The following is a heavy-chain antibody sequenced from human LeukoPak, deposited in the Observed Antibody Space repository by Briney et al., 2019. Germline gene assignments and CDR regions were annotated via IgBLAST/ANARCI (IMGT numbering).Heavy chain of an antibody. Sequence: PSETLSLTCAVYGGSFSGYYWSWIRQPPGKGLEWIGEINHSGSTNYNPSLKSRVTISVDTSKNQFSLKLSSVTAADTAAYYCARALGFDDFWSGASSYYFDYWGQGTLVTVSS. CDR3: ARALGFDDFWSGASSYYFDY. CDR1: GGSFSGYY. J-gene: IGHJ4*02. CDR2: INHSGST. V-gene: IGHV4-34*01. D-gene: IGHD3-3*01.